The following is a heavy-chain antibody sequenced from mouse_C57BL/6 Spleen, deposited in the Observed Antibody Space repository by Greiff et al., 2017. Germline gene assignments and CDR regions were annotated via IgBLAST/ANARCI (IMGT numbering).Heavy chain of an antibody. CDR3: VREFYYYGSSYFDY. V-gene: IGHV10-3*01. J-gene: IGHJ2*01. Sequence: EVQLVESGGGLVKPKGSLKLSCAASGFTFNTYAMHWVRQAPGKGLEWVARIRSKSSNYATYYADSVKYRFTISRDDSQSMLYLQMNNLKTEDTAMYDCVREFYYYGSSYFDYWGQGTTLTVSS. CDR1: GFTFNTYA. CDR2: IRSKSSNYAT. D-gene: IGHD1-1*01.